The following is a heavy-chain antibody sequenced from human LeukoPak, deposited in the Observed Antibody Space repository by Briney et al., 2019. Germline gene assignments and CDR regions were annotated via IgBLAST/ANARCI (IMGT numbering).Heavy chain of an antibody. J-gene: IGHJ6*03. CDR2: IIPIFGTA. CDR3: ARVPGGYYYMDV. CDR1: GGTFSSYA. Sequence: GAPVKVSCKASGGTFSSYAISWVRQAPGQGLEWMGGIIPIFGTANYAQKFQGRVTITTDESTSTAYMELSSLRSEDTAVYYCARVPGGYYYMDVWGKATTVTLSS. D-gene: IGHD1-26*01. V-gene: IGHV1-69*05.